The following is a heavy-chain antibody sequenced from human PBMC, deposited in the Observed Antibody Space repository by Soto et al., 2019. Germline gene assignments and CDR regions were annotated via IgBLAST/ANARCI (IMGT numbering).Heavy chain of an antibody. J-gene: IGHJ6*02. CDR1: GYTFTSYA. V-gene: IGHV1-3*01. Sequence: ASVKVSCKASGYTFTSYAMHWVRQAPGQRLEWMGWINAGNGNTKYSQKFQGRVTITRDTSASTAYMELSSLRSEDTAVYYCARTSIAAAGTPYYYGMDVWGQGTTVTVSS. CDR3: ARTSIAAAGTPYYYGMDV. D-gene: IGHD6-13*01. CDR2: INAGNGNT.